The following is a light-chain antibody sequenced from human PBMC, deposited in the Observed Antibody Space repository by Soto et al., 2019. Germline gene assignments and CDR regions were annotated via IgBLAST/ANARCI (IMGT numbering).Light chain of an antibody. CDR2: AVS. CDR1: SSDVGGYDY. V-gene: IGLV2-14*01. CDR3: SSYTTNSAPWV. J-gene: IGLJ3*02. Sequence: QSSLTQPASVSGSPGQSITISCTGTSSDVGGYDYVSWYQQEPGRAPKLMIYAVSNRPPGVSDRFSDSKSGNTASLTISGLQAEDEAHYYCSSYTTNSAPWVFGGGTKLTVL.